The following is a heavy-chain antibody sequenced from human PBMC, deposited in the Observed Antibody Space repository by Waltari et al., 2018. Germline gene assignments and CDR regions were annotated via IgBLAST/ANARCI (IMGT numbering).Heavy chain of an antibody. Sequence: EVQLLESGGDLEQPGGSLRISCVGSGFHFSNYAMNWVPQAPGKGLEWVSTMNGTGDYTYYADSVKGRFTISRDNSKNTVFLHMNNLRVEDTAIYFCAKDQAEWLVLDGYFDSWGQGTPVTVSS. CDR3: AKDQAEWLVLDGYFDS. J-gene: IGHJ4*02. V-gene: IGHV3-23*01. CDR2: MNGTGDYT. CDR1: GFHFSNYA. D-gene: IGHD6-19*01.